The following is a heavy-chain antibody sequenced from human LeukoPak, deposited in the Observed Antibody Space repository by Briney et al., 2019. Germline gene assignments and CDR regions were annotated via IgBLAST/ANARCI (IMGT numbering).Heavy chain of an antibody. CDR2: INHSGST. D-gene: IGHD2-21*02. Sequence: PSETLCLTCAVYGGSFSGYYWSWIRQPPGKGLEWIGEINHSGSTNYNPSLKSRVTISVDTSKNQFSLKLSSVTAADTAVYYCARVCGVVTGLINWFDPWGQGTLVTVSS. J-gene: IGHJ5*02. V-gene: IGHV4-34*01. CDR3: ARVCGVVTGLINWFDP. CDR1: GGSFSGYY.